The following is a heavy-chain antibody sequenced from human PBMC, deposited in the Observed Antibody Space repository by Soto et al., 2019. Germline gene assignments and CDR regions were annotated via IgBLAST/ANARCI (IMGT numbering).Heavy chain of an antibody. CDR2: ISGSGGST. CDR3: AKAHYYDSSGYYNYFDY. Sequence: GGSLRLSCAASGFTFSSYAMSWVRQAPGKGLEWVSAISGSGGSTYYADSVKGRFTISRDNSKNTLYLQMNSLRAEDTAVYYCAKAHYYDSSGYYNYFDYWGQEPWSPSPQ. J-gene: IGHJ4*01. CDR1: GFTFSSYA. D-gene: IGHD3-22*01. V-gene: IGHV3-23*01.